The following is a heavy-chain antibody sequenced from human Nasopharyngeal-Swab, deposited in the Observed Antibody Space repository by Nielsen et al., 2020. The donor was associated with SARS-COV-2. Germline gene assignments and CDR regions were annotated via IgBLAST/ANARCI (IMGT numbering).Heavy chain of an antibody. Sequence: ASVKVSCKVSGYTLTELSMHWVRQAPGKGLGWMGGFDPEDGETIYAQKFQGRVTMTEDTSTDTAYMELSSLRSEDTAVYYCATGGATPYYFDYWGQGTLVTVSS. V-gene: IGHV1-24*01. CDR2: FDPEDGET. J-gene: IGHJ4*02. CDR1: GYTLTELS. CDR3: ATGGATPYYFDY. D-gene: IGHD1-26*01.